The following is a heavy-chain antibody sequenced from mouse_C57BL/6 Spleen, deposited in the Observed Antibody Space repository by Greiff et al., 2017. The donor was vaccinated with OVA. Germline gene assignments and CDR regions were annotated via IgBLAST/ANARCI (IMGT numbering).Heavy chain of an antibody. CDR1: GYPFTDYE. Sequence: QVQLKESGAELVRPGASVTLSCKASGYPFTDYEMHWVKQTPVHGLEWIGAIDPETGGTAYNQKFKGKAILTADKSSSTAYMELRSLTSEDSAVYYCTRWYGYEGAMDYWGQGTSVTVSS. V-gene: IGHV1-15*01. D-gene: IGHD2-10*02. CDR3: TRWYGYEGAMDY. J-gene: IGHJ4*01. CDR2: IDPETGGT.